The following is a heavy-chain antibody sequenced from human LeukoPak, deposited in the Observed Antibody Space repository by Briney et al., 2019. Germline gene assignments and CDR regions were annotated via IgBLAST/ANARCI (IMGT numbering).Heavy chain of an antibody. CDR2: IYYSGST. CDR3: ARAETGTHFDY. Sequence: SETLSLTCTVSGGSISSGGYYWSWIRQHPEKGLEWIGYIYYSGSTYYNPSLKSRVTISVDTSKNQFSLKLSSVTAADTAVYYCARAETGTHFDYWGQGTLVTVSS. CDR1: GGSISSGGYY. D-gene: IGHD1-1*01. V-gene: IGHV4-31*03. J-gene: IGHJ4*02.